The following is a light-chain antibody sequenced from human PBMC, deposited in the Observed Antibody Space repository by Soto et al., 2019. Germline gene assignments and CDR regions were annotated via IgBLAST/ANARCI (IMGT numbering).Light chain of an antibody. CDR3: QQRSNWPPIT. CDR1: QSVSSY. Sequence: EIVFTQSPGTLSLSPEDRATLYCRASQSVSSYLAWYQQKPGQAPRLLIYDASNRATGIPARFSGSGSGTDFTLTISSLEPEDFAVYYCQQRSNWPPITFGQGTRLEIK. CDR2: DAS. J-gene: IGKJ5*01. V-gene: IGKV3-11*01.